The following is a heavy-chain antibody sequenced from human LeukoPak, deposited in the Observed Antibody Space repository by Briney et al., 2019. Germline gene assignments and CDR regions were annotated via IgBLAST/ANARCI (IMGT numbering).Heavy chain of an antibody. V-gene: IGHV4-59*12. CDR1: GGSFSGYY. Sequence: SETLSLTCAVYGGSFSGYYWSWIRQPPGKGLEWIGYIYYSGSTNYNPSLKSRVTISVDTSKNQFSLKLSSVTAADTAVYYCARVGWYYDFWSGYSFYWYFDLWGRGTLVTVSS. CDR3: ARVGWYYDFWSGYSFYWYFDL. D-gene: IGHD3-3*01. CDR2: IYYSGST. J-gene: IGHJ2*01.